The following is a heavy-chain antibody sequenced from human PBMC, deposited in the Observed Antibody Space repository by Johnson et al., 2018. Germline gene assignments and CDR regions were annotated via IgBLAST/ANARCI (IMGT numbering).Heavy chain of an antibody. Sequence: QVQLQESGPGLVKXSETXSLXCTVSVRSISDYYWSWNRQPPGKALEWIGYIYYPGTTKYNPSLKSRVTISMETSKIQFSLKVKSVTAADTAVYYWAAGGGDLLDYWGQGTLVLVSS. CDR3: AAGGGDLLDY. CDR2: IYYPGTT. V-gene: IGHV4-59*01. J-gene: IGHJ4*02. D-gene: IGHD2-21*02. CDR1: VRSISDYY.